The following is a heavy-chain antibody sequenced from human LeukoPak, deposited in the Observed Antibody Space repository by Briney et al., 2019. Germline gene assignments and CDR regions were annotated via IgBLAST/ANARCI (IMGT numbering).Heavy chain of an antibody. CDR1: GYTFTGYY. Sequence: SVKVSCKASGYTFTGYYMHWVRQAPGQGLEWMGGIIPIFGTANYAQKFQGRVTITTDESTSTAYMELSSLRSEDTAVYYCARESGLEYSSSGYFDYWGQGTLVTVSS. CDR2: IIPIFGTA. D-gene: IGHD6-6*01. V-gene: IGHV1-69*05. CDR3: ARESGLEYSSSGYFDY. J-gene: IGHJ4*02.